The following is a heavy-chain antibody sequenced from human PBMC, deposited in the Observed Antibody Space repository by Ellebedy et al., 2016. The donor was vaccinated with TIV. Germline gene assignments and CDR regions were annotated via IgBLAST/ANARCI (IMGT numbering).Heavy chain of an antibody. D-gene: IGHD2-21*01. CDR2: MSPNSGGS. V-gene: IGHV1-2*02. Sequence: ASVKVSXKASGYTFTAFYMHWVRQAPGQGLEWMGWMSPNSGGSNLAQKFQGRVTMTSDTSTSTAYMEVTRLRSDDTAVYYCARGYMVVGYPPIDYWGQGTLVSVSS. CDR3: ARGYMVVGYPPIDY. J-gene: IGHJ4*02. CDR1: GYTFTAFY.